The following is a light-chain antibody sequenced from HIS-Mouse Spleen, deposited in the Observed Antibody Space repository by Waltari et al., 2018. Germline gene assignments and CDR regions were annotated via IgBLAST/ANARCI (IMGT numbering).Light chain of an antibody. CDR1: RSISSW. Sequence: DIQMTQSPSTLSASVGDRVTITCRASRSISSWLAWYQQKPGKAPKLLIYKASSLESGVPSRFSGSGSGTEFTLTISSLQPDDFATYYCQQYNSYSRTFGQGTKLEIK. CDR3: QQYNSYSRT. J-gene: IGKJ2*01. V-gene: IGKV1-5*03. CDR2: KAS.